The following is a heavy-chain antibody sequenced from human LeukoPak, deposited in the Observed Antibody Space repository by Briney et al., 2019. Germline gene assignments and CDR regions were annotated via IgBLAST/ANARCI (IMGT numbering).Heavy chain of an antibody. CDR1: GGTFSSYA. D-gene: IGHD6-19*01. Sequence: GASVKVSCKASGGTFSSYAISWVRQAPGQGLEWMGRIIPILGIANYAQKFQGRVTITADKSTSTAYMELSSLRSEDTAVYYCARDVAGTGTFDYWGQGTLVTVSS. J-gene: IGHJ4*02. CDR2: IIPILGIA. CDR3: ARDVAGTGTFDY. V-gene: IGHV1-69*04.